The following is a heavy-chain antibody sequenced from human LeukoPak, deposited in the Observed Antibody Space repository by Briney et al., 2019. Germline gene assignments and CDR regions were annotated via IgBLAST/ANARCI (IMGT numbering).Heavy chain of an antibody. CDR1: GGSISSYY. D-gene: IGHD3-3*01. CDR3: ARTYYDFWSGYHRSYNWFDP. Sequence: PSETLSLTCTVSGGSISSYYWSWIRQPPGKGLEWIGYIYYSGSTNYNPSLKSRVTISVDTSKNQFSLKLSSVTAADAAVYYCARTYYDFWSGYHRSYNWFDPWGQGTLVTVSS. V-gene: IGHV4-59*01. CDR2: IYYSGST. J-gene: IGHJ5*02.